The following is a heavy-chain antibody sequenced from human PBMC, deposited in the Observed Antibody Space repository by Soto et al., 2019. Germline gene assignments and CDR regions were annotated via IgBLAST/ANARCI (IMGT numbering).Heavy chain of an antibody. D-gene: IGHD2-21*02. Sequence: SGPTLVNPTQTLTLTCTFSGFSLSANRMRVSWIRQPPGKALEWLARIDWDDSKFYTMSLKTRLAISKDTSKNQVVLTMTNVAPVDTATYYCARLIPGDTTDYWGQGTLVTVSS. V-gene: IGHV2-70*04. J-gene: IGHJ4*02. CDR3: ARLIPGDTTDY. CDR1: GFSLSANRMR. CDR2: IDWDDSK.